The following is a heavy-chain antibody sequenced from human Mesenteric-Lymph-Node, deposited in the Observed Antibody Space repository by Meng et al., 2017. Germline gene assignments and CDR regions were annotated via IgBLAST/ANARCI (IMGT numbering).Heavy chain of an antibody. CDR3: ARNYYFDY. CDR2: IYYTGST. J-gene: IGHJ4*02. Sequence: QVQLREAGPGLVKPSQTLSLTCTGSGGSINSGDYYRSWIRQPPGKGLEWIGYIYYTGSTYYNPSLKSRVTISMDTSKNQFSLRLSSVTAADTAVYYCARNYYFDYWGQGTLVTVSS. V-gene: IGHV4-30-4*01. CDR1: GGSINSGDYY.